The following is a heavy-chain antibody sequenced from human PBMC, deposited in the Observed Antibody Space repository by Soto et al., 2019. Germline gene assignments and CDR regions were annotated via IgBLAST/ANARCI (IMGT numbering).Heavy chain of an antibody. Sequence: PSQTLSLTCAISGDSVSSNSAAWNWIRQSPSRGLEWLGRTYYRSKWYNDYAVSVKSRITINPDTSKNQFSLQLNSVTPEDTAMYYCARDREYNWNDDDAFDIWGQGTMVTVSS. CDR2: TYYRSKWYN. J-gene: IGHJ3*02. CDR3: ARDREYNWNDDDAFDI. D-gene: IGHD1-1*01. V-gene: IGHV6-1*01. CDR1: GDSVSSNSAA.